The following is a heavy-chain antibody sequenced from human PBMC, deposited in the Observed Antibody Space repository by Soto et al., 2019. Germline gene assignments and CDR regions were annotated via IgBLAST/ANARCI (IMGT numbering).Heavy chain of an antibody. CDR2: ISSSGYI. V-gene: IGHV3-21*01. D-gene: IGHD2-15*01. CDR1: GFNFNSYT. Sequence: GGSLRLSCAASGFNFNSYTINWVRQAPGKRLGWLSSISSSGYIFSTDSVRGRFTISRDNAKNSVYLQINSLRAEDTAVYFCARDCSGGSCYPGMDVWGQGTTVTVSS. J-gene: IGHJ6*02. CDR3: ARDCSGGSCYPGMDV.